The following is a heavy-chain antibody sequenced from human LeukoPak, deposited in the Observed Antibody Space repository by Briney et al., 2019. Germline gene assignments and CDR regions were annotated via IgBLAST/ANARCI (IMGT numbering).Heavy chain of an antibody. V-gene: IGHV3-30*18. D-gene: IGHD5-18*01. J-gene: IGHJ4*02. CDR2: MSYDGFNK. CDR3: AKTKGYGYGYYFDY. Sequence: GGSLRLSCAASGFTFSSYAMHWVRQSLGKGLEWVAVMSYDGFNKYYADSVKGRFTISRDNSKNTLYLQMNSLRAEDTAVYYCAKTKGYGYGYYFDYWGQGTLVTVSS. CDR1: GFTFSSYA.